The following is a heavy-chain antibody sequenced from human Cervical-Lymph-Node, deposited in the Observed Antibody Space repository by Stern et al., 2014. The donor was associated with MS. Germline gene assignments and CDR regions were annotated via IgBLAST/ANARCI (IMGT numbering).Heavy chain of an antibody. CDR2: IKSKTDGGTP. CDR3: TTDVIVGATHFDY. J-gene: IGHJ4*02. CDR1: GFTFSNAW. V-gene: IGHV3-15*01. D-gene: IGHD1-26*01. Sequence: EVQLVESGGGLVKPGGSLTLSCAASGFTFSNAWMTWVRQAPGKGLEWDGRIKSKTDGGTPDYAATEKGSFTISRDDSKNTLYLRMNSLKTEDTAVYYCTTDVIVGATHFDYWGQGTLVTVSS.